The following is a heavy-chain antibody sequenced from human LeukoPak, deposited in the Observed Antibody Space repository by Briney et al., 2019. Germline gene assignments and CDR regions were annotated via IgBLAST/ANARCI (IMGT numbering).Heavy chain of an antibody. CDR3: ARGDDSSGYYFLYYYYGMDV. V-gene: IGHV3-30*04. CDR1: GFTFSSYA. Sequence: GRSLRLSCAASGFTFSSYAMHWVRQAPGKGLEWVAVISYDGSNKYYADSVKGRFTISRDNSKNTLYLQMNGLRAEDTAVYYCARGDDSSGYYFLYYYYGMDVWGQGTTVTVSS. J-gene: IGHJ6*02. CDR2: ISYDGSNK. D-gene: IGHD3-22*01.